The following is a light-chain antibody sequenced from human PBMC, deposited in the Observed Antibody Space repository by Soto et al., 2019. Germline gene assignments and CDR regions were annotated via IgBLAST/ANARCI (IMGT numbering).Light chain of an antibody. CDR2: EVT. Sequence: QSVLTQPASVSGSPGQSITISCTGTSSDVGIYDLVSWYKHHPGRAPQLIIYEVTKRPSGVSNRFSGSKSGNTASLTISGLQAEDEADYYCCSYTSSNTPVFGGGTQLTVL. J-gene: IGLJ2*01. V-gene: IGLV2-14*02. CDR3: CSYTSSNTPV. CDR1: SSDVGIYDL.